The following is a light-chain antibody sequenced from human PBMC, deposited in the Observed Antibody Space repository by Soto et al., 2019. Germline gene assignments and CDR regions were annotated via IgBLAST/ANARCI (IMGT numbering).Light chain of an antibody. CDR3: QQYGSSPQT. V-gene: IGKV3-20*01. J-gene: IGKJ5*01. CDR2: GAS. Sequence: EIVLTQSPGTLSLSPGERATLSCRASQSVSSSYLAWYQQKPGQAPRLLIYGASSSATGIPDRFSGSGSGTDFPLTISRLEPEDFAVYYCQQYGSSPQTFGQGTRLEIK. CDR1: QSVSSSY.